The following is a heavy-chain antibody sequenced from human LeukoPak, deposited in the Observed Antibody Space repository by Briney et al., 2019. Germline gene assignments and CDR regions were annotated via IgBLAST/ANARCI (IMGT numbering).Heavy chain of an antibody. CDR3: AREGTAMTTYYAMDV. D-gene: IGHD5-18*01. J-gene: IGHJ6*02. CDR2: IWYDGSNK. V-gene: IGHV3-33*01. CDR1: GFTFRSYD. Sequence: GESLKISCAASGFTFRSYDMHWVRQAPGKGLEWVAVIWYDGSNKYYGDSVEGRFTISRDNSKNTLFLQMNSLRAEDTAVYYCAREGTAMTTYYAMDVWGQGTTVTVSS.